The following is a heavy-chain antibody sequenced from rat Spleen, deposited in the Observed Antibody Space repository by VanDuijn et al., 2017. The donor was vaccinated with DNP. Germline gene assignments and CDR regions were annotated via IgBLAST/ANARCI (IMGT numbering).Heavy chain of an antibody. Sequence: QVQLKESGPGLVQPSQTLSLTCTVSGFSLTSNGVSWVRQPPGKGLEWMGRIQSGGRTDYNSAVKTRLSISRDTSKSQVLLKMNSLQTEDTAIYFCARSEGAAYFDYWGQGVMVTVSS. J-gene: IGHJ2*01. D-gene: IGHD1-11*01. V-gene: IGHV2-1*01. CDR1: GFSLTSNG. CDR3: ARSEGAAYFDY. CDR2: IQSGGRT.